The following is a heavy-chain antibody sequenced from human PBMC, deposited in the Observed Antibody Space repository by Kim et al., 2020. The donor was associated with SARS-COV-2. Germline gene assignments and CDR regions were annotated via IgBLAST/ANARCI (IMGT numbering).Heavy chain of an antibody. V-gene: IGHV4-59*01. CDR3: ATQRGAIAAPYPNYGMDV. J-gene: IGHJ6*02. CDR2: IYYSGST. Sequence: SETLSLTCTVSGGSISSYYWSWIRQPPGKGLEWIGYIYYSGSTNYNPSLKSRVTISVDTSKNQFSLKLSSVTAADTAVYYCATQRGAIAAPYPNYGMDVWGQGTTVTVSS. CDR1: GGSISSYY. D-gene: IGHD6-13*01.